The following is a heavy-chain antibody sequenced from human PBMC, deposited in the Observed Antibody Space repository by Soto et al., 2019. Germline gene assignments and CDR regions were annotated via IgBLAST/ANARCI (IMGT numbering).Heavy chain of an antibody. CDR2: ISGSGGST. CDR1: GFTFSSYA. J-gene: IGHJ4*02. V-gene: IGHV3-23*01. CDR3: AKGARDGYTLWVFDY. D-gene: IGHD5-12*01. Sequence: EVQLLESGGGLVQPGGSLRLSCAASGFTFSSYAMSWVRQAPGKGLEWVSAISGSGGSTYYADSVKGRFTISRDNSKNTLYLQMTSLRAEDTAVYYCAKGARDGYTLWVFDYWVQGTLVTVSS.